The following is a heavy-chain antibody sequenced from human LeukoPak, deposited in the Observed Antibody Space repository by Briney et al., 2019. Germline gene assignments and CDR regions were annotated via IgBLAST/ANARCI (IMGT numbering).Heavy chain of an antibody. V-gene: IGHV1-69*04. D-gene: IGHD4-23*01. CDR1: GDTFSSYA. Sequence: ASVKVSCKASGDTFSSYAISWVRQAPGQGLEWMGRFVPIVEIENYAQKFQGRVTITADKSTSTAYMELSSLRSEDTAVYYCASGRYYGGSSYWYFDLWGRGTLVTVSS. CDR3: ASGRYYGGSSYWYFDL. J-gene: IGHJ2*01. CDR2: FVPIVEIE.